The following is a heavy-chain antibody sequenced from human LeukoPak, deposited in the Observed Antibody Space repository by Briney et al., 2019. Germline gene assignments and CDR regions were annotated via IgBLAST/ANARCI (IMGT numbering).Heavy chain of an antibody. J-gene: IGHJ4*02. CDR1: GGSISSSSYY. CDR3: AGDYTRGYSYGNSLGN. D-gene: IGHD5-18*01. V-gene: IGHV4-39*01. Sequence: SETLSLTCSVSGGSISSSSYYWGWIRQPPGKGLEWIGSIYYSGSTYYNPSLKSRVTISVDTSKNQFSLKVSSVTAADTAVYYCAGDYTRGYSYGNSLGNWGQGTLVTVSS. CDR2: IYYSGST.